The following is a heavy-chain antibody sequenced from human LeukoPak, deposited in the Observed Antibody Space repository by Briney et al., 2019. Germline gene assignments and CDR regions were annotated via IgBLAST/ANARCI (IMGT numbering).Heavy chain of an antibody. J-gene: IGHJ4*02. CDR2: IYPGDSDT. D-gene: IGHD3-22*01. CDR1: GYSFTSYW. CDR3: ARGRYYYDSSGSRGGRYDY. Sequence: GESLKISCKGSGYSFTSYWIGGVRQMPGKGLEWMGIIYPGDSDTRYSPSFQGQVTISADKSISTAYLQWSSLKASDTAMYYCARGRYYYDSSGSRGGRYDYWGQGTLVTVSS. V-gene: IGHV5-51*01.